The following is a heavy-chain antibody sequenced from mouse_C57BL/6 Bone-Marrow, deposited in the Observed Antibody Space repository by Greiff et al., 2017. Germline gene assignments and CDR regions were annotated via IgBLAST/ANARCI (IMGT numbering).Heavy chain of an antibody. CDR3: ARGGIYGNYPWFAY. D-gene: IGHD2-1*01. CDR1: GYTFTSYW. V-gene: IGHV1-55*01. J-gene: IGHJ3*01. CDR2: IYPGSGST. Sequence: QVQLKQPGAELVKPGASVKMSCKASGYTFTSYWITWVKQRPGQGLEWIGDIYPGSGSTNYNEKFKSKATLTVDTSSSTAYMQLSSLTSEDSAVYDCARGGIYGNYPWFAYWGQGTLVTVSA.